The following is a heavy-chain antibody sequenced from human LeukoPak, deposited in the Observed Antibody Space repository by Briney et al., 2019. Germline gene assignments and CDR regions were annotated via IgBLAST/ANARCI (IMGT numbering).Heavy chain of an antibody. Sequence: GGSLRLSCAASGFTFSSYRMNWVRQAPGKGLEWVSSISSSSLYIYYADSVKGRFTISRDNAKNSLYLQLNSLRAEDTAVHYCATDDYGGLDYWGQGTLVTVSS. CDR1: GFTFSSYR. V-gene: IGHV3-21*01. D-gene: IGHD4-23*01. CDR2: ISSSSLYI. CDR3: ATDDYGGLDY. J-gene: IGHJ4*02.